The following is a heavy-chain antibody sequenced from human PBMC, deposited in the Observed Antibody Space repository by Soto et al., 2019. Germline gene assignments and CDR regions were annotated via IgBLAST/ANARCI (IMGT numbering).Heavy chain of an antibody. J-gene: IGHJ6*02. CDR1: GGSISSSSYY. D-gene: IGHD3-16*01. CDR2: IYYSGYT. Sequence: QLQLQESGPGLVKPSETLSLTCTFSGGSISSSSYYWGWIRQPPGKELEWIGSIYYSGYTYYNPTLKSRDTLSVDTSKNQSSLKLSSVTAADTAVYYCARHNGPLYVGYYYDMDVWGQGTTVTVSS. CDR3: ARHNGPLYVGYYYDMDV. V-gene: IGHV4-39*01.